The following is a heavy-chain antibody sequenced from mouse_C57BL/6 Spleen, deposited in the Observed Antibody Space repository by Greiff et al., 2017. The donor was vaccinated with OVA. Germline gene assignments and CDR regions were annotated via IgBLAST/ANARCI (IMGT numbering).Heavy chain of an antibody. CDR3: ARDYYGRAHWYFDV. D-gene: IGHD1-1*01. Sequence: EVQLVESGPGLVKPSQSLSLTCSVTGYSITSGYYWNWIRQFPGNKLEWMGYISYDGSNNYNPSLKNRISITRATSKNQFFLKLNSVTTEDTTAYYCARDYYGRAHWYFDVWGTGTTVTVAS. V-gene: IGHV3-6*01. CDR1: GYSITSGYY. J-gene: IGHJ1*03. CDR2: ISYDGSN.